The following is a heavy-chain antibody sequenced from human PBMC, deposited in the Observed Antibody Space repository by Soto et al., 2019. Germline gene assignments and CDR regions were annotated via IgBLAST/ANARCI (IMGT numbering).Heavy chain of an antibody. CDR2: ISYDGSNK. CDR1: GFTFSSYA. D-gene: IGHD3-3*01. Sequence: QVQLVESGGGVVQPGRSLRLSCAASGFTFSSYAMHWVRQAPGKGLEWVAVISYDGSNKYYADSVKGRFTISRDNSKNTLYLQMNSLRAEDTAVYYCARDYDFWSGTLDYWGQGTLVTVSS. J-gene: IGHJ4*02. V-gene: IGHV3-30-3*01. CDR3: ARDYDFWSGTLDY.